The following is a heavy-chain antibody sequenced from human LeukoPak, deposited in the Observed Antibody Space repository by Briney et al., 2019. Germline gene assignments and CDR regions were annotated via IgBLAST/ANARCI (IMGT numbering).Heavy chain of an antibody. D-gene: IGHD7-27*01. CDR2: IKEDGSET. J-gene: IGHJ4*02. V-gene: IGHV3-7*03. CDR1: GFTFRNYW. CDR3: TKTGGPWD. Sequence: GGSLRLSCEASGFTFRNYWMIWVRQAPGEGLERVANIKEDGSETYYVDSVKGRFTISRDNTKNSLYLQMNSLRVEDTAMYYCTKTGGPWDWGQGTLVTVST.